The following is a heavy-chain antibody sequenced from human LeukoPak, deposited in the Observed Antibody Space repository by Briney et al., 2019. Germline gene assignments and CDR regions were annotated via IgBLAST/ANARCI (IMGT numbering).Heavy chain of an antibody. CDR3: ARDARWSYYDL. Sequence: PGGSLRLSCVASGFTFSTSWVTWVRQAPGKGLGGVANIDKHGSGKYYVDSVKGRFAISRDYASNSVFLQVNSLRAEDTSVYYCARDARWSYYDLWGQGTPVTVSS. CDR1: GFTFSTSW. D-gene: IGHD3-3*01. V-gene: IGHV3-7*01. CDR2: IDKHGSGK. J-gene: IGHJ4*02.